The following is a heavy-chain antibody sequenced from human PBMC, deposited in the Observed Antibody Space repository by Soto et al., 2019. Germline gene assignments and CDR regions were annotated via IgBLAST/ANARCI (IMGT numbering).Heavy chain of an antibody. Sequence: QVRLVHSETEVKQPGASVNVSCKASGYTFTSYTISWVRQAPGQGLEWMGWISANNGNTEFAQKFQDRLTMIADTTTSTAYLDLRILRPDDTAVYYCARSLPWFDPWGQWTLVAVPS. J-gene: IGHJ5*02. CDR2: ISANNGNT. CDR1: GYTFTSYT. CDR3: ARSLPWFDP. V-gene: IGHV1-18*01.